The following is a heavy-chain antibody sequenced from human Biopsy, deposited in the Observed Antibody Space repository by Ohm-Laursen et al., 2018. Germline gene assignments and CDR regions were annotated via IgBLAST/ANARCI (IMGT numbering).Heavy chain of an antibody. J-gene: IGHJ3*01. CDR1: GYAVNDYF. D-gene: IGHD3-16*01. Sequence: SVRVSCKGSGYAVNDYFLHCLRQAPGRGAWWVGWISPTRGGTNYAQKFQGRVTMTTDTSTSTVYLELRRLIFDDTAVYYCARDIMNRIAGLVARSDVFDVWGQGTLVTVSS. V-gene: IGHV1-2*02. CDR2: ISPTRGGT. CDR3: ARDIMNRIAGLVARSDVFDV.